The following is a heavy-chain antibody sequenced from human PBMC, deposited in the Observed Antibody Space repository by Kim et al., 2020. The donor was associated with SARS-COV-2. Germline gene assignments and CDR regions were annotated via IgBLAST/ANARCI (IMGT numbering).Heavy chain of an antibody. Sequence: GGSLRLSCAASGFTFSSYAMSWVRQAPGKGLEWVSAISGSGGSTYYADSVKGRFTISRDNSKNTLYLQMNSLRAEDTAVYYCAKWGAGWELLLSDYWGQGTLVTVSS. CDR2: ISGSGGST. D-gene: IGHD1-26*01. J-gene: IGHJ4*02. V-gene: IGHV3-23*01. CDR3: AKWGAGWELLLSDY. CDR1: GFTFSSYA.